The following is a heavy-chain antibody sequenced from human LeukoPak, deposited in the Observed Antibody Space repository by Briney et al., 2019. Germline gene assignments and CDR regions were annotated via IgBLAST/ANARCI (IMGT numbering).Heavy chain of an antibody. Sequence: SGGSLRLSCAASGFTFSSYWMSWVRQAPGKGLEGVANIKQDGIEKYYVDSVKGRFTISRDNAKNSLYLQMNSLRAEDTAVYYCARDWDSSGWLFDYWGQGTLVTVSS. D-gene: IGHD6-19*01. J-gene: IGHJ4*02. CDR1: GFTFSSYW. CDR2: IKQDGIEK. CDR3: ARDWDSSGWLFDY. V-gene: IGHV3-7*01.